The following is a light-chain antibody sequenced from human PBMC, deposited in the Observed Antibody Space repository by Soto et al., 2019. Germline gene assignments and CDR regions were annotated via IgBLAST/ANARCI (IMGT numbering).Light chain of an antibody. Sequence: DIVMTQSPGSLAVSLGERATINCKSSQSVLYSSNNKNYLAWYQQKPGQPPKLLIYWASTRESGVPDRFSGSGSGTDFTLTISSLQAEDVAVYYCQQYCSTPITFGQGTRLEIK. CDR3: QQYCSTPIT. V-gene: IGKV4-1*01. J-gene: IGKJ5*01. CDR1: QSVLYSSNNKNY. CDR2: WAS.